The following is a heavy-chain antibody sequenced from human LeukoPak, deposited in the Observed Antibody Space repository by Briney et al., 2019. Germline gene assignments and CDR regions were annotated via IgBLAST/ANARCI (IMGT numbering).Heavy chain of an antibody. D-gene: IGHD2-15*01. J-gene: IGHJ4*02. Sequence: GASVKVSCKASGYTFTGYYMHWVRPAPGQGLEWMGWINPNSGGTNYAQKFQGRVTMTRDTSISTAYMELSRLRSDDTAVYYCARERFRYSEFDYWGQGTLVTVSS. CDR2: INPNSGGT. CDR1: GYTFTGYY. CDR3: ARERFRYSEFDY. V-gene: IGHV1-2*02.